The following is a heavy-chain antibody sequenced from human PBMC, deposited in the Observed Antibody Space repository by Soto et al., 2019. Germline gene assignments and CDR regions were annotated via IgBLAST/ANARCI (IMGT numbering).Heavy chain of an antibody. V-gene: IGHV4-31*03. Sequence: SETLSLTCTVSGGSISRGGYYWSWIRQHPGKGLEWIGYIYYSGSTYYNPSLKSRVTISVDTSKNQFSLKLSSVTAADTAVYYCARGGTGTPFDYWGQGTLVTVSS. CDR2: IYYSGST. D-gene: IGHD1-1*01. CDR1: GGSISRGGYY. J-gene: IGHJ4*02. CDR3: ARGGTGTPFDY.